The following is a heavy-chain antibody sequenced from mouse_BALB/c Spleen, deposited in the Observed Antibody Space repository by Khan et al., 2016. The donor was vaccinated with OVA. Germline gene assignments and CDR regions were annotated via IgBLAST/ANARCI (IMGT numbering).Heavy chain of an antibody. D-gene: IGHD4-1*01. CDR3: ASHLTGSSAY. CDR1: GFTFSSYS. J-gene: IGHJ3*01. Sequence: EVELVESGGDLVKPGGSLKLSCAASGFTFSSYSMSWVRQTPDKRLEWVATISTGGDYTYYPDNVKGRFIISRDDAKNTLYLQMSSLKSEDTAMYYCASHLTGSSAYWGQGTLVTVSA. V-gene: IGHV5-6*01. CDR2: ISTGGDYT.